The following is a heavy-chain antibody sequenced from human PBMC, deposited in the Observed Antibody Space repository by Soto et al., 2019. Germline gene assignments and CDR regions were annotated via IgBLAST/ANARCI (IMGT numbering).Heavy chain of an antibody. CDR3: ARSSYYDFWSDDNWEAFDI. CDR1: GFTFSSYA. CDR2: ISGSGGST. Sequence: RLSGAASGFTFSSYAMSWVRQAPGKGLEWVSAISGSGGSTYYADSVKGRFTISRDNAKNSLYLQMNSLRAEDTAVYYCARSSYYDFWSDDNWEAFDIWGQGTMVTVSS. V-gene: IGHV3-23*01. D-gene: IGHD3-3*01. J-gene: IGHJ3*02.